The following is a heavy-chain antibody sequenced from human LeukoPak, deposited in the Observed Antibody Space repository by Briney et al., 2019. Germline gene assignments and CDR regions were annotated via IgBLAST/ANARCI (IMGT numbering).Heavy chain of an antibody. CDR3: AKSIMGTAGLLDN. CDR1: GFTFSSYA. Sequence: PGGSLRLSCAASGFTFSSYAMSWVRQAPGKGLEWVSLLSGRGRHTNYADSVKGRFTISTDNSKNTLILQMSSLRADDTAVYYCAKSIMGTAGLLDNWGQGTLVTVSS. J-gene: IGHJ4*02. CDR2: LSGRGRHT. D-gene: IGHD5-18*01. V-gene: IGHV3-23*01.